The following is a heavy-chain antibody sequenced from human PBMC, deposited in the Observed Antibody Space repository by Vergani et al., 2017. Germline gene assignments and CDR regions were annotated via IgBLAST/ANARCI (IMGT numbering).Heavy chain of an antibody. CDR2: IYYSGST. CDR1: GGSISSGGYY. Sequence: QVQLQESGPGLVKPSQTLSLTCTVSGGSISSGGYYWSWIRQHPGKGLEWIGYIYYSGSTYYNPSLKSRVSISVDTSKNQFSLKLSSVTAADTALYHCARHGGSGNYYHLFDSWGQGTLVIVSS. V-gene: IGHV4-31*03. CDR3: ARHGGSGNYYHLFDS. J-gene: IGHJ4*02. D-gene: IGHD3-3*01.